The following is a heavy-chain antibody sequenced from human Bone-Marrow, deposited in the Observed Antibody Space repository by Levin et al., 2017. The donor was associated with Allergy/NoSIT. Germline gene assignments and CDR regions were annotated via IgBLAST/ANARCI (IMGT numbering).Heavy chain of an antibody. CDR2: ISGSGIST. CDR1: GFTFSSYA. Sequence: SCAASGFTFSSYAMSWVRQAPGEGLEWVSGISGSGISTYYADSVKGRFTISRDNSKNTLYLQMNSLRAEDTAVYSCAKSRGGTGVGFDYWGQGTLVTVSS. D-gene: IGHD3/OR15-3a*01. CDR3: AKSRGGTGVGFDY. J-gene: IGHJ4*02. V-gene: IGHV3-23*01.